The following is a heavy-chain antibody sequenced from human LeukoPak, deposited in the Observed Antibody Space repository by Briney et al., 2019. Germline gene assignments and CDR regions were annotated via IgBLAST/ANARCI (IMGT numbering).Heavy chain of an antibody. CDR2: MNPNSGNT. D-gene: IGHD3-10*01. CDR1: GYTFTSYD. V-gene: IGHV1-8*01. CDR3: ARSGYGSGSYWEYNWFDL. J-gene: IGHJ5*02. Sequence: ASVKVFCKASGYTFTSYDINWVRQATGQGLEWMGWMNPNSGNTGYAQKFQGRVTMTRNTSISTAYMELSSLRSEDTAVYYCARSGYGSGSYWEYNWFDLWGQGTLVTVSS.